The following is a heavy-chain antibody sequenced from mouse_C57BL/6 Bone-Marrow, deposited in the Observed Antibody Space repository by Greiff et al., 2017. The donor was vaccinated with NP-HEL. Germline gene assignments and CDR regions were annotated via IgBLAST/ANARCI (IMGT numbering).Heavy chain of an antibody. V-gene: IGHV6-6*01. D-gene: IGHD1-1*02. Sequence: EVHLVESGGGLVQPGGSMTLSCAASGFTFSDAWMDWVRQSPEKGLEWVADSRNKANNHATYYAESVKGRFTISRDDSKSSVYLQMNSVRAEDTGIYYCTRVFYGPYAMDYWGQGTSVTVSS. CDR3: TRVFYGPYAMDY. CDR2: SRNKANNHAT. CDR1: GFTFSDAW. J-gene: IGHJ4*01.